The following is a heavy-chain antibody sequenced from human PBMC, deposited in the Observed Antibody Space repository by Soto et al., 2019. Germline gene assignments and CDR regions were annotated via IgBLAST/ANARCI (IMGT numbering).Heavy chain of an antibody. CDR2: IYTSGAT. D-gene: IGHD1-1*01. CDR1: GSSFSNFY. Sequence: QVQLQESGPRLVKPSETLSLTCSVSGSSFSNFYWSWIRQPAGKGLEWIGRIYTSGATSYNHSLKSRVTMSVDTSQTQMSLSVRSVTAADTAVYFCARGGIQLSYAFDYWGPGILVTVSS. J-gene: IGHJ4*02. V-gene: IGHV4-4*07. CDR3: ARGGIQLSYAFDY.